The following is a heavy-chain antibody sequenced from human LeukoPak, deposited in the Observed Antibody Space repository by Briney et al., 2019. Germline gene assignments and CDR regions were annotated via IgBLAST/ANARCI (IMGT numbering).Heavy chain of an antibody. D-gene: IGHD3-22*01. Sequence: PSETLSLTCTVSGGSISSSSYYWGWIRQPPGKGLEWIGSIYYSGSTYYNPSLKSRVTISVDTSKNQFSLKLSSVTAADTAVYYCARHKVYYDRTGWDTVYFDYWGQGTLVTVSS. V-gene: IGHV4-39*01. CDR2: IYYSGST. J-gene: IGHJ4*02. CDR3: ARHKVYYDRTGWDTVYFDY. CDR1: GGSISSSSYY.